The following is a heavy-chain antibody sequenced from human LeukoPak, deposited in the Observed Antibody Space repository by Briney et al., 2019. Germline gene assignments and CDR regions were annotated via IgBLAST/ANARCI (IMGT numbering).Heavy chain of an antibody. D-gene: IGHD6-13*01. J-gene: IGHJ6*02. Sequence: GGSLRLSCAASGFTFRSYAMSWVRQAPGKGLEWVSGISGSGGRTHYADSVKGRFTISRDNSKNTLYLQMISLRAEDTAVYYCAKDVPEIAAAGPEDYYYGMDVWGRGTTVSVSS. CDR2: ISGSGGRT. V-gene: IGHV3-23*01. CDR3: AKDVPEIAAAGPEDYYYGMDV. CDR1: GFTFRSYA.